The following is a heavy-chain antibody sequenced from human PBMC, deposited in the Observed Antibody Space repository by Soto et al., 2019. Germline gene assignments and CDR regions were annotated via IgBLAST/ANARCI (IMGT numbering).Heavy chain of an antibody. Sequence: QVQLVQSGAEVKKPGASVKVSCKASGYTFTSYGISWVRQAPGQGLEWMGWISAYNGNTNYAQKLQGRVTMTPDTSTSTAYMELRSLRSDDTAVYYCARDRYSYGSGRPNAPDYYYGMDVWGQGTTVTVSS. J-gene: IGHJ6*02. CDR1: GYTFTSYG. V-gene: IGHV1-18*01. D-gene: IGHD3-10*01. CDR3: ARDRYSYGSGRPNAPDYYYGMDV. CDR2: ISAYNGNT.